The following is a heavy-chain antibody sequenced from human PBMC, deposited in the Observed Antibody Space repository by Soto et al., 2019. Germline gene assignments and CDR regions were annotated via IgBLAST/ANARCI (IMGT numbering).Heavy chain of an antibody. CDR1: GFAFTGYY. V-gene: IGHV1-2*02. CDR2: INAHSGGT. Sequence: EASVKVSCKASGFAFTGYYIHWLRQAPGQGLEWMGWINAHSGGTEFAQKFQGRVTLTRDTSISTAYMTLTGLKSDDTAVYYCAKDLTRQLAYWLDPWCQGTQVTVSS. J-gene: IGHJ5*02. CDR3: AKDLTRQLAYWLDP. D-gene: IGHD3-16*01.